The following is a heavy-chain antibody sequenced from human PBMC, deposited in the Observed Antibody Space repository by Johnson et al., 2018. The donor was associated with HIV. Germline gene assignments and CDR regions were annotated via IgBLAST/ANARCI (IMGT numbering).Heavy chain of an antibody. D-gene: IGHD3-22*01. CDR1: GFTFSTNW. CDR3: ARALVVITDGHAFDI. Sequence: VQLVESGGDLVQPGGSLRLSCVGSGFTFSTNWMHWVRQAPGKGLAWAARISDDGNDISYADSVKGRFTISRDNAKNSLDLQMNSLRAEDTALYYCARALVVITDGHAFDIWGQGTMVTVSS. J-gene: IGHJ3*02. CDR2: ISDDGNDI. V-gene: IGHV3-74*03.